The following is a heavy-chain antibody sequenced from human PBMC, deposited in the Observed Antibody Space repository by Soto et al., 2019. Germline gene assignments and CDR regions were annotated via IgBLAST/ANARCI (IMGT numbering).Heavy chain of an antibody. Sequence: SETLSLTCTVSGDSMSNYYWTWIRQPPGKGLEWIGYIYYNGNTKYNPSLESRVTFSVDTSKNQFSLRLSSVIAADTAVYYCERVTSSTWYFDYWGPGTLVTVSS. J-gene: IGHJ4*02. CDR2: IYYNGNT. V-gene: IGHV4-59*01. CDR1: GDSMSNYY. D-gene: IGHD6-13*01. CDR3: ERVTSSTWYFDY.